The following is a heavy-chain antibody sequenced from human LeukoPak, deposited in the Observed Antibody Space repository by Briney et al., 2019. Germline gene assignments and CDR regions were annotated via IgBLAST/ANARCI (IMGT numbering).Heavy chain of an antibody. V-gene: IGHV4-4*08. J-gene: IGHJ6*03. CDR3: ARERIVVVPAAITHYYYYYMDV. CDR2: IYTSGST. Sequence: SETLSLTCTVSGDSMSDYFWTWIRQPPGKGLEWIGRIYTSGSTNYNPSLKSRVTISVDTSKNQFSLKLSSVTAADTAVYYCARERIVVVPAAITHYYYYYMDVWGKGTTVTVSS. CDR1: GDSMSDYF. D-gene: IGHD2-2*02.